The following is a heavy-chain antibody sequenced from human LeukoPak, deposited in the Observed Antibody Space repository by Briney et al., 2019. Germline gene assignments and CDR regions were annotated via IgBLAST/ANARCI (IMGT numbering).Heavy chain of an antibody. CDR1: GYSISSGYY. D-gene: IGHD3-3*01. V-gene: IGHV4-38-2*01. Sequence: SETLSLTCGVSGYSISSGYYWGWIRQPPGKGXEXIGSIYHSGSTYYNPSLKSRVTISVDTSKNQFSLKLRSVTAADTALYYCARWDSGEWFHDAFDIWGQGTRVTVSS. CDR3: ARWDSGEWFHDAFDI. J-gene: IGHJ3*02. CDR2: IYHSGST.